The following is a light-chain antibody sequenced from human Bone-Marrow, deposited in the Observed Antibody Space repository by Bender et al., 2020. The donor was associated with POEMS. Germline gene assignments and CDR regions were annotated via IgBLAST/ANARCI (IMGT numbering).Light chain of an antibody. Sequence: QSALTQPPSASGSPGQSVTISCTGTSSDVGGYGHVSWYQQHPGKAPKLIIFEVSKRPSGVPDRFSGSKSGNTASLTVSGLQTDDEAHYYCQSYDNGLNGWVFGGGTKLTVL. CDR1: SSDVGGYGH. CDR3: QSYDNGLNGWV. CDR2: EVS. J-gene: IGLJ3*02. V-gene: IGLV2-8*01.